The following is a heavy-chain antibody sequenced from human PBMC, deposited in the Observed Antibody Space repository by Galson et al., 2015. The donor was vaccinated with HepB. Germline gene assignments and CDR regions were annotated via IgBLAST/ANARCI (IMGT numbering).Heavy chain of an antibody. CDR1: GYTLTGYY. V-gene: IGHV1-2*04. J-gene: IGHJ6*02. D-gene: IGHD1-26*01. CDR3: ARGGSDDLVVGATTTYYYYYGMDV. CDR2: INPNSGGT. Sequence: SVKVSCKASGYTLTGYYMHWVRQAPGQGLEWMGWINPNSGGTNYAQKFQGWVTMTRDTSISTAYMELSRLRSDDTAVYYCARGGSDDLVVGATTTYYYYYGMDVWGQGTTVTVSS.